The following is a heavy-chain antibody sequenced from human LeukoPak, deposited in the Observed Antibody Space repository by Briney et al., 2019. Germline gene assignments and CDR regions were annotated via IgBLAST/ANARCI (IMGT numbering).Heavy chain of an antibody. CDR2: ITSGGST. CDR1: GFTVTNND. Sequence: PGGSLRLSCAASGFTVTNNDFNWVRQAPGKGLEWVSVITSGGSTYFADSVKGRFTVSRDNSKNTLSLQMNSLRVEDTAVYNCARDLISGPAAHDSWGQGALVTVSS. J-gene: IGHJ4*02. V-gene: IGHV3-66*01. D-gene: IGHD2-2*01. CDR3: ARDLISGPAAHDS.